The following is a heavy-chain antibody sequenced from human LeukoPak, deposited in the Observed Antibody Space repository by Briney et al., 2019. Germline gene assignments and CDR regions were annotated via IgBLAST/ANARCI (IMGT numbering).Heavy chain of an antibody. CDR1: GYSFNSHH. D-gene: IGHD1-1*01. J-gene: IGHJ6*02. CDR3: ARALLAKLEPHIGVDV. Sequence: ASVKVSCKTSGYSFNSHHVHWVRQAPGQGLEWMGVKFSHDGTTSYTQNFQGRLTMTRDTSTSTAYMELSRLRSDDTAVYYCARALLAKLEPHIGVDVWGQGTTVTVSS. CDR2: KFSHDGTT. V-gene: IGHV1-46*02.